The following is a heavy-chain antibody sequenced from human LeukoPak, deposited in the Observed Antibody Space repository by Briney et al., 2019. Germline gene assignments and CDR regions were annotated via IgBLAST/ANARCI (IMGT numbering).Heavy chain of an antibody. D-gene: IGHD3-10*01. CDR3: ARARSGRDLDY. CDR1: GGSVSSGSYY. J-gene: IGHJ4*02. V-gene: IGHV4-61*01. CDR2: IYYSGST. Sequence: SETLSLTCTVSGGSVSSGSYYWSWIRQPPGKGLEWIGYIYYSGSTNYNPSLKSRVTISVDTSKNQFSLKLSSVTAADTAVYYCARARSGRDLDYWGQGTLVTVSS.